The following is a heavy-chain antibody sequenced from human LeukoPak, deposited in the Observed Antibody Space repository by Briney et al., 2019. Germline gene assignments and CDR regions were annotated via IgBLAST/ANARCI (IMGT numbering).Heavy chain of an antibody. J-gene: IGHJ5*02. Sequence: PGGSLRLSCAASGFTFSSYSMNWVRQAPGKGLEWVSSISSSSRYIYYADSVKGRFTISRDNAKNSPYPQMNSLRAEDTAVYYCASGVEAACPDWFDPWGQGTLVTVSS. CDR2: ISSSSRYI. CDR3: ASGVEAACPDWFDP. CDR1: GFTFSSYS. V-gene: IGHV3-21*01. D-gene: IGHD6-13*01.